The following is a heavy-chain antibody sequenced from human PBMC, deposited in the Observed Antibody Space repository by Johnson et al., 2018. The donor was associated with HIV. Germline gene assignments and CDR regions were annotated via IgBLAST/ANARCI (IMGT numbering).Heavy chain of an antibody. V-gene: IGHV3-11*04. D-gene: IGHD2-21*02. CDR2: ISSSGSTI. CDR1: GFTFSDYY. Sequence: QVQLVESGGGLVKPGGSLRLSCAASGFTFSDYYMSWIRQAPGKGLEWVSYISSSGSTIYYADSVRGRFPISRDNSRTTLFLQMDSLKTEDTAVFYCAKVGHCRGDCNFEVLEDLFDVWGRGTMVTVSS. CDR3: AKVGHCRGDCNFEVLEDLFDV. J-gene: IGHJ3*01.